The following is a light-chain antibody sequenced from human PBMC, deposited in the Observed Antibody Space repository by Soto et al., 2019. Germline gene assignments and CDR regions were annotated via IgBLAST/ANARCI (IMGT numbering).Light chain of an antibody. J-gene: IGKJ4*01. V-gene: IGKV1-27*01. CDR2: AAS. CDR1: QGISNY. Sequence: DIQMTQSPSSLSASVGDRVTITCRASQGISNYLAWYQQIPGKVPKLLISAASTFQSGVPSRFSASGSGTDFTLTISSLQPADVATYYCQKYTNVPAFGGATKVEIK. CDR3: QKYTNVPA.